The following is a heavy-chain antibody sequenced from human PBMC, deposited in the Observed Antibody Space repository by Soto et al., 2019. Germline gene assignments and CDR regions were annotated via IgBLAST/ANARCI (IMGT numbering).Heavy chain of an antibody. J-gene: IGHJ3*02. CDR2: MNPNSGNT. D-gene: IGHD2-15*01. CDR1: GYTFTSYD. Sequence: GASVKVSCKASGYTFTSYDINWVRQATGQGLGWMGWMNPNSGNTGYAQKFQGRVTMTRNTSISTAYMELSSLRSEDTAVYYCARADRVVVVAATRALSAFDIWGQGTMVTVSS. V-gene: IGHV1-8*01. CDR3: ARADRVVVVAATRALSAFDI.